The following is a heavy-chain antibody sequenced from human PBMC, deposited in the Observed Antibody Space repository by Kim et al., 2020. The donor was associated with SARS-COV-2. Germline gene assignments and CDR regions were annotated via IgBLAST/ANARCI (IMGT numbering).Heavy chain of an antibody. CDR3: ARGVFPFDY. CDR2: GST. J-gene: IGHJ4*02. D-gene: IGHD3-10*01. Sequence: GSTHYTPSLKSQVTISVDTSKNQFSLKLSSVTAADTAVYYCARGVFPFDYWGQGTLVTVSS. V-gene: IGHV4-34*01.